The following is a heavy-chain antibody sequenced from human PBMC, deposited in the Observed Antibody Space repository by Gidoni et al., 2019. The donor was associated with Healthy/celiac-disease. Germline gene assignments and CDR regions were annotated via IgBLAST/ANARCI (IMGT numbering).Heavy chain of an antibody. CDR2: ISSSSSTI. V-gene: IGHV3-48*02. D-gene: IGHD3-22*01. CDR3: AGSATYYYDSSGYKFDY. CDR1: GFTFSSYS. J-gene: IGHJ4*02. Sequence: EVQLVESGGGLVQPGGSLRLSCAASGFTFSSYSMNWVRQAPGKGLEWVSYISSSSSTIYYADSVKGRFTISRDNAKNSLYLQMNSLRDEDTAVYYCAGSATYYYDSSGYKFDYWGQGTLVTVSS.